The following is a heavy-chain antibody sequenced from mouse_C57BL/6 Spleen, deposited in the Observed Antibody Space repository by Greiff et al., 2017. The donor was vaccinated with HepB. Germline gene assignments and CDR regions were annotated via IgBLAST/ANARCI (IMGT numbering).Heavy chain of an antibody. CDR1: GFTFSSYA. CDR2: ISDGGSYT. J-gene: IGHJ3*01. V-gene: IGHV5-4*01. D-gene: IGHD2-3*01. Sequence: EVNVVESGGGLVKPGGSLKLSCAASGFTFSSYAMSWVRQTPEKRLEWVATISDGGSYTYYPDNVKGRFAISRDNAKNNLYLQMSHLKSEDTAMYYCVREDDGYYDFAYWGQGTLVTVSA. CDR3: VREDDGYYDFAY.